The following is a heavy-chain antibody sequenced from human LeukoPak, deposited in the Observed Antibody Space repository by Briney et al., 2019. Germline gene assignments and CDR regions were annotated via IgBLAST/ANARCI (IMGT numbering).Heavy chain of an antibody. CDR3: VRDKSGPGEFDY. J-gene: IGHJ4*02. V-gene: IGHV4-38-2*02. Sequence: PSETLSLTCDVSGYSIGTGYYWGWIRQPPGKGLEWIGNIYRTGNTYYSPSFKSRVSISLDTSRNQFSLKLNSVTVADTAIYFCVRDKSGPGEFDYWGQGILVTVSS. CDR1: GYSIGTGYY. CDR2: IYRTGNT. D-gene: IGHD1-26*01.